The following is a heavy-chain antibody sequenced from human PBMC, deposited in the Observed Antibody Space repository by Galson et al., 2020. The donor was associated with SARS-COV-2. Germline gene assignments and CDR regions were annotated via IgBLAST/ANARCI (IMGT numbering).Heavy chain of an antibody. D-gene: IGHD3-22*01. Sequence: KIGESLKISCKGSGYSFTSYWIGWVRQMPGKGLEWMGIIYPGDSDTRYSPSFQGQVTISANKSISTAYLQWSSLKASDTAMYYCARRGYYDSSGYYSWYFDYWGQGTLVTVSS. CDR3: ARRGYYDSSGYYSWYFDY. CDR1: GYSFTSYW. J-gene: IGHJ4*02. CDR2: IYPGDSDT. V-gene: IGHV5-51*01.